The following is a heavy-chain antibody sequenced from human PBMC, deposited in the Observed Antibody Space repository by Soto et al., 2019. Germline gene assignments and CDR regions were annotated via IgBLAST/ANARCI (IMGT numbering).Heavy chain of an antibody. CDR1: GGYFSGYY. J-gene: IGHJ5*02. CDR2: IYYSGST. CDR3: ARAPTP. V-gene: IGHV4-31*11. Sequence: PSETLSLTCAVYGGYFSGYYWSWIRQHPGKGLEWIGYIYYSGSTYYNPSLKSRVTISVDTSKNQFSLKLSSVTAADTAVYYCARAPTPWGQGTLVTVSS.